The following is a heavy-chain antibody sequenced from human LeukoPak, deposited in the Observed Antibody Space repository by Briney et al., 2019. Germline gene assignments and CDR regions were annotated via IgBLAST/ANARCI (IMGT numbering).Heavy chain of an antibody. CDR2: VEYTGST. D-gene: IGHD2-2*03. V-gene: IGHV4-59*01. J-gene: IGHJ4*02. Sequence: SETLSLTCTVSGVSISNYIWSWIRQSPGGDLEWIGYVEYTGSTNYNPSLKNRVTISIDRSKNHFSLKLTSVTAADTAVYFCARSLPVSREWMYYFDRWGQGTRLTVSS. CDR3: ARSLPVSREWMYYFDR. CDR1: GVSISNYI.